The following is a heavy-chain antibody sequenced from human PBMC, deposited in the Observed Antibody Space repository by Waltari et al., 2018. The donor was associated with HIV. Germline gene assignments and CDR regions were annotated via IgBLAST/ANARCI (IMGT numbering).Heavy chain of an antibody. J-gene: IGHJ6*02. V-gene: IGHV3-9*01. D-gene: IGHD3-22*01. CDR2: ISWHGNNI. CDR3: VKDAHYFDNSNRYYYGLDV. CDR1: GFTFENYA. Sequence: EVQLVESGGGLVQPGRSLRLSCAASGFTFENYAMHWVRQAPGKGLELVTGISWHGNNIADADSVKGRFTISRDNAQNSLYLQMNSLRPEDTALYYCVKDAHYFDNSNRYYYGLDVWGHGTPVTVSS.